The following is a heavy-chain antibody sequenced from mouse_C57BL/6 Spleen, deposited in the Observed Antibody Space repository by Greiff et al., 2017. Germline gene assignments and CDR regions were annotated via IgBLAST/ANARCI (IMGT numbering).Heavy chain of an antibody. CDR2: IWRGGST. J-gene: IGHJ1*03. D-gene: IGHD1-1*01. Sequence: VKVVESGPGLVQPSQSLSITCTVSGFSLTSYGVHWVRQSPGKGLEWLGVIWRGGSTDYNAAFMSRLSITKDNSKSQVFFKMNSLQADDTARYYCAKKGGGSSPWYFDVWGTGTTVTVSS. V-gene: IGHV2-5*01. CDR1: GFSLTSYG. CDR3: AKKGGGSSPWYFDV.